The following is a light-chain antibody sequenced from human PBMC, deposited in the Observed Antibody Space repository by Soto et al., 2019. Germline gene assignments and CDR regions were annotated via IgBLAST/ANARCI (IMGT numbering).Light chain of an antibody. CDR2: EIS. Sequence: DVVMTQSPLSLPVTLGQPASISCRSSQSLVYRNGNTFLNWFQQRPGQSPRRLIYEISKRDSGVPDRFSGSGSDTDFTLKISRVEAEDVAIYYCMQGTHWPYTFGQETKLEIK. CDR1: QSLVYRNGNTF. CDR3: MQGTHWPYT. V-gene: IGKV2-30*01. J-gene: IGKJ2*01.